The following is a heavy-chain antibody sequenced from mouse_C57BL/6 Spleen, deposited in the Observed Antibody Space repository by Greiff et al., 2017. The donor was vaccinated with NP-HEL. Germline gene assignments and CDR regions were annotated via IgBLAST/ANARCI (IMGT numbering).Heavy chain of an antibody. CDR3: ARSLYYDYEPWFAY. CDR1: GYTFTSYW. V-gene: IGHV1-55*01. Sequence: VQLQQPGAELVKPGASVKMSCKASGYTFTSYWITWVKQRPGQGLEWIGDIYPGSGSTNYNEKFKSKATLTVDTSSSTAYMQLSSLTSEDSAVYYCARSLYYDYEPWFAYWGQGTLVTVSA. CDR2: IYPGSGST. J-gene: IGHJ3*01. D-gene: IGHD2-4*01.